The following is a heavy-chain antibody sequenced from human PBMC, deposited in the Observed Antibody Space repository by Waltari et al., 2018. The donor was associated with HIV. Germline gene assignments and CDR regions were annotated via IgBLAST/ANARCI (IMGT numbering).Heavy chain of an antibody. CDR2: TRNKANSYTT. CDR3: TTDPGSRYYDFWSGYSTLGY. D-gene: IGHD3-3*01. J-gene: IGHJ4*02. V-gene: IGHV3-72*01. CDR1: GFTFSDHY. Sequence: EVQLVESGGGLVQPGGSLRLSCAASGFTFSDHYMDWVRQAPGKGLEWVGRTRNKANSYTTEYAASVKGRFTISRDDSKNTLFLQMNSLKTEDTAVYYCTTDPGSRYYDFWSGYSTLGYWGQGTLVTVSS.